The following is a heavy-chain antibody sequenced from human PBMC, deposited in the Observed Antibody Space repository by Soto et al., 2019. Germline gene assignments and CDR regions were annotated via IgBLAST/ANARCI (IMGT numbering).Heavy chain of an antibody. CDR2: VHPNSGGT. D-gene: IGHD4-4*01. CDR1: GYTFSVYH. V-gene: IGHV1-2*02. Sequence: ASVKVSCKASGYTFSVYHIHWVRQAPGQGLEWMGWVHPNSGGTNYAQSFEGRVTMTRDTSINTAYMELSRLTSDDTAVYYCAKELQRGMDVWGQGTTVTVSS. J-gene: IGHJ6*02. CDR3: AKELQRGMDV.